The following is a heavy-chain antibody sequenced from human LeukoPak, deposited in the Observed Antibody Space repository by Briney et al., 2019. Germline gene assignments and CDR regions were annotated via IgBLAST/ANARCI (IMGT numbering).Heavy chain of an antibody. Sequence: GASVKVSCKVSGYTLTELSMHWVRQAPGKGLEWMGGFDPEDGETIYAQKFQGGVTMTEDTSTDTAYMELSSLRSEDTAVYYCATVGYGYNYFDYWGQGTLVTVSS. J-gene: IGHJ4*02. D-gene: IGHD5-18*01. CDR3: ATVGYGYNYFDY. V-gene: IGHV1-24*01. CDR1: GYTLTELS. CDR2: FDPEDGET.